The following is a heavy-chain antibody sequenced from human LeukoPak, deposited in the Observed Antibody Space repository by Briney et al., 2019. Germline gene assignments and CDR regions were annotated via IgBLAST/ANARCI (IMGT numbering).Heavy chain of an antibody. CDR1: GYTFTVYY. CDR3: TRDRGYDYFFDY. CDR2: INPNSGGT. D-gene: IGHD5-12*01. Sequence: GASVKVSCKSSGYTFTVYYMHWVRQAPGQGLEGMGRINPNSGGTNYAQKFQGRVTMTRDTSISTAYMELSRLRSDDAAVYYCTRDRGYDYFFDYWGQGTLVTVSS. V-gene: IGHV1-2*06. J-gene: IGHJ4*02.